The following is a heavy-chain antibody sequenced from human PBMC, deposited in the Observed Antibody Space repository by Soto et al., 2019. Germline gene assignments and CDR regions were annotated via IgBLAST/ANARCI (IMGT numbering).Heavy chain of an antibody. D-gene: IGHD5-18*01. Sequence: QVQLLQSGAEGKKPGASVKVSCKASGYTFTSSGISWVRQAPGQGLEWMGWISAYNGNTNYAQKLQGRVTMTTDTATSTAYMELRSLRSDDTALYYCARDVPGYSYGTWGQGTLVTVAS. V-gene: IGHV1-18*01. J-gene: IGHJ4*02. CDR3: ARDVPGYSYGT. CDR1: GYTFTSSG. CDR2: ISAYNGNT.